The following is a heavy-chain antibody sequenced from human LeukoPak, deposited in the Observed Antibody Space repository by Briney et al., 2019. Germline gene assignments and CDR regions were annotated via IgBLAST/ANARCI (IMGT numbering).Heavy chain of an antibody. V-gene: IGHV3-30*02. CDR2: IRYDGSNK. J-gene: IGHJ4*02. CDR1: GFIFSSYG. Sequence: PGGSLRLSCAASGFIFSSYGMHWVRQAPGKGLEWVAFIRYDGSNKYYADSVKGRFTISRDNSKNTLYLQMNSLRAEDTAVYYCAKEFSLAARLQVRGDDWGQGTLVTVSS. CDR3: AKEFSLAARLQVRGDD. D-gene: IGHD6-6*01.